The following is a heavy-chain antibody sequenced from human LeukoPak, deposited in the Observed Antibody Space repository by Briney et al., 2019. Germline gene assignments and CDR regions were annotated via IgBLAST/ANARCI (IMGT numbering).Heavy chain of an antibody. CDR1: GFTFSSYA. Sequence: GGSLRLSCAASGFTFSSYAMTWVRQAPGRGLEWVASIKLDGSETYYMDSEKGRFTVSRDNARKLLFLQMNRLRAEDTAVYFCARDMLLWFGELSTGDAFDVWGQGTMVTVSS. J-gene: IGHJ3*01. CDR2: IKLDGSET. D-gene: IGHD3-10*01. V-gene: IGHV3-7*01. CDR3: ARDMLLWFGELSTGDAFDV.